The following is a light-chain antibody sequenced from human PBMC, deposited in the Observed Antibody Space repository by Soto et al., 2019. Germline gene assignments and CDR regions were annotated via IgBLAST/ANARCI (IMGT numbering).Light chain of an antibody. CDR3: CSYAGTPPFFV. CDR2: DVT. V-gene: IGLV2-11*01. J-gene: IGLJ7*02. Sequence: QSALTQPRSVSGSPGQSVTISCTGTSSDVGAYNYVSWYRQHPGKAPKLIIYDVTKRPSGVPARFSGSKSGNTASLTISGPQADDGAVFSSCSYAGTPPFFVFGGGTKVPAL. CDR1: SSDVGAYNY.